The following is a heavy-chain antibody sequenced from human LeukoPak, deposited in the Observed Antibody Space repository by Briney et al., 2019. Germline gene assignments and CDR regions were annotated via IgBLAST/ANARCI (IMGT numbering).Heavy chain of an antibody. CDR1: GGSISSYY. CDR2: IYTSGST. J-gene: IGHJ4*02. V-gene: IGHV4-4*07. CDR3: ARGSARDTAMVMVYFDY. D-gene: IGHD5-18*01. Sequence: SETLSLTCTVSGGSISSYYWSWIRQPAGKGLEWIGRIYTSGSTNYNPSLKSRVTMSVDTSKNQFSLKLSSVTAADTAVYYCARGSARDTAMVMVYFDYWGQGTLVTVSS.